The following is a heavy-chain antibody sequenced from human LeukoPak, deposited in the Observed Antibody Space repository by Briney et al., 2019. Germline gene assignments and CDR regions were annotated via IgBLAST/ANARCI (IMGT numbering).Heavy chain of an antibody. CDR3: ARELGVGDGYNSHVNRNWFDP. V-gene: IGHV1-69*08. D-gene: IGHD5-24*01. Sequence: ASVKVSCKASGGTFTSYTISWVRQAPGQGLEWMGRIIAILGKTNYAQKFQGRVTITADKSTSTAYMELSSLRSEDTAVYYCARELGVGDGYNSHVNRNWFDPWGEGTLVTVSS. CDR2: IIAILGKT. J-gene: IGHJ5*02. CDR1: GGTFTSYT.